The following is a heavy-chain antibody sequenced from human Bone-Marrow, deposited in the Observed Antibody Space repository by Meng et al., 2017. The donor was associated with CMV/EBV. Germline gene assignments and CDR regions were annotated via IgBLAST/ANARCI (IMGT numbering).Heavy chain of an antibody. D-gene: IGHD5-12*01. Sequence: SLKISCVGSGFSFDDYAMHWVRQVPGRGLEWVANVNWDGDKVGYADSVKGRFTISRDNAKNSLYLQMDSLRAADTAVYYCAKDRTVGGYTFGLDVWGQGTTVTVSS. CDR3: AKDRTVGGYTFGLDV. CDR1: GFSFDDYA. J-gene: IGHJ6*02. CDR2: VNWDGDKV. V-gene: IGHV3-9*01.